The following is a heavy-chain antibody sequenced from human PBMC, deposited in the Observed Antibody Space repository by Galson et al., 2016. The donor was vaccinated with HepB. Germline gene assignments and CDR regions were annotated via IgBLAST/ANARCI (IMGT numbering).Heavy chain of an antibody. CDR1: GDSVSSNSVT. CDR3: ARATDYGDYANGMDV. CDR2: TYNRSRWGWDQ. D-gene: IGHD4-17*01. V-gene: IGHV6-1*01. Sequence: CAISGDSVSSNSVTWNWIRQSPSRGLEWLGRTYNRSRWGWDQDYAISVKSRISINPDTSGNQFSLQLRSVTPEDTAVYYCARATDYGDYANGMDVWDKGTMVTVSS. J-gene: IGHJ6*04.